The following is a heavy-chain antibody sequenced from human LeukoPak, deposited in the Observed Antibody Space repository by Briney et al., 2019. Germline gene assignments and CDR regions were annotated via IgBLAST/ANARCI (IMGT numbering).Heavy chain of an antibody. CDR1: GGSFSGYY. CDR2: INHSGST. J-gene: IGHJ4*02. Sequence: SETLSLTCAVYGGSFSGYYWSWIRQPPGKGLEWIGEINHSGSTNYNPSLKSRVTISVDTSKNQFSLKLSSVTAADTAVYYCARGPPFYSRRGSSTSCHDYWGQGPLVPVSS. D-gene: IGHD2-2*01. CDR3: ARGPPFYSRRGSSTSCHDY. V-gene: IGHV4-34*01.